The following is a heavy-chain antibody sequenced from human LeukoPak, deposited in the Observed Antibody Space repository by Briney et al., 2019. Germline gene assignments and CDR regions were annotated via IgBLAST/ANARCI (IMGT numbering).Heavy chain of an antibody. CDR1: GYTFTSYG. V-gene: IGHV1-18*01. CDR2: ISAYNGNT. J-gene: IGHJ4*02. Sequence: GASVKVSCKASGYTFTSYGISWVRQAPGQGLEWMGWISAYNGNTNYAQKLQGRVTMTTDTSTSTAHMELRSLRSDDTAVYYCARDSRRLVTDYWGQGTLVTVSS. CDR3: ARDSRRLVTDY. D-gene: IGHD3-9*01.